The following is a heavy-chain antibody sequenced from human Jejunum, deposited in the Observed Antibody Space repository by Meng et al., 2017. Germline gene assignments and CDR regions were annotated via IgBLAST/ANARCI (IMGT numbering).Heavy chain of an antibody. V-gene: IGHV3-7*03. CDR3: VTDKARACCMDV. J-gene: IGHJ6*02. Sequence: GESLKISCAASGFTFSTYWMTWVRQAPGKGLEWVANIRYDGSEEHFVDSLKGRFTISRDNAKNSLYLQMNSLKTEDTGVYYCVTDKARACCMDVWGQGTTVTVSS. CDR1: GFTFSTYW. CDR2: IRYDGSEE.